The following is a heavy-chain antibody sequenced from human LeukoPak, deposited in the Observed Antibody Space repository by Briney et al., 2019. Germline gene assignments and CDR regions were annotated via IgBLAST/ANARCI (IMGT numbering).Heavy chain of an antibody. CDR3: ARGDSSSSSYYYYYIDV. V-gene: IGHV3-74*01. CDR1: GFTFSNYW. Sequence: GGSLRLSCAASGFTFSNYWMHWVRQAPGKGLVWVSRINTDGSSTTYADSVKGRFTISRDNAKNTLYLQMNSLRAEDTAVYYCARGDSSSSSYYYYYIDVWGKGTTVTVSS. J-gene: IGHJ6*03. D-gene: IGHD6-6*01. CDR2: INTDGSST.